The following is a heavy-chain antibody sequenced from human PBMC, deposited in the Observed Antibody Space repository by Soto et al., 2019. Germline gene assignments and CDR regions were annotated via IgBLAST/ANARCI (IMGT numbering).Heavy chain of an antibody. V-gene: IGHV1-69*01. D-gene: IGHD3-16*01. CDR1: GGTFSSYA. J-gene: IGHJ4*02. CDR3: GVLGSYGLFDY. CDR2: IIPIFGTA. Sequence: QVQLVQSGAEVKKPGSSVKVSCKASGGTFSSYAISWVRQAPGQGLEWMGGIIPIFGTANYAQKFQGRVTITADESTSTALMELSSVRSEEIAVYYCGVLGSYGLFDYWVQGTLVTVSS.